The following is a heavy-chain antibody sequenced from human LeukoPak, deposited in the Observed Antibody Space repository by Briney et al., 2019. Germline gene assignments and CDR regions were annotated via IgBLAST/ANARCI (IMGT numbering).Heavy chain of an antibody. D-gene: IGHD5-18*01. J-gene: IGHJ6*03. CDR1: GGPFSGYY. V-gene: IGHV4-34*01. CDR2: INHSGST. Sequence: SETLSLTCAVYGGPFSGYYWSWIRQPPGKGLEWIGEINHSGSTNYNPSPKSRVTISVDTSKNQFSLKLSSVTAADTAVYYCARYKGSRGYSYGNYYYYYMDVWGKGTTVTVSS. CDR3: ARYKGSRGYSYGNYYYYYMDV.